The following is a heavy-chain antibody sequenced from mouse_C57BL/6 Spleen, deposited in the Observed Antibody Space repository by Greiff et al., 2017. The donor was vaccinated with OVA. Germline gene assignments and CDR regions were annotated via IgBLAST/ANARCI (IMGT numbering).Heavy chain of an antibody. Sequence: QVQLQQSGAELARPGASVKLSCKASGYTFTSYGISWVKQSTGQGLEWIGEIYPRSGNTFYNEKFKGKATLTADKSSSTAYMELRSLTSEDSAVYFCARSDTTGAFAYWGQGTLVTVSA. CDR1: GYTFTSYG. CDR2: IYPRSGNT. J-gene: IGHJ3*01. D-gene: IGHD1-1*01. CDR3: ARSDTTGAFAY. V-gene: IGHV1-81*01.